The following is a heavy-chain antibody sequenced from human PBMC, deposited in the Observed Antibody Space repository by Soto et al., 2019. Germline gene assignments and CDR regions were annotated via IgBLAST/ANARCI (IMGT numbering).Heavy chain of an antibody. CDR1: GIEFSNYA. CDR3: AKDVNWLDVYYDV. J-gene: IGHJ4*02. CDR2: VSASGRSR. V-gene: IGHV3-23*01. D-gene: IGHD3-16*01. Sequence: EVQLLESGGGVVQPGGSLRLSCVGSGIEFSNYAMSWVRQAPGKGLEWVSIVSASGRSRYHADSVKGRFTISRDNSKHTLYLHMTNLKAEATAVYYCAKDVNWLDVYYDVWGQGTPVTVSS.